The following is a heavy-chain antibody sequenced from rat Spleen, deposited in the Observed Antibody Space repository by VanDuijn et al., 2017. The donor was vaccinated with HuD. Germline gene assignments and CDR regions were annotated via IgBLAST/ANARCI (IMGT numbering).Heavy chain of an antibody. V-gene: IGHV5-7*01. CDR3: ARYYYGYWYFDF. Sequence: EVQLVESGGGLVQPGRSMKLSCAASGFTFSNYDMARVRQAPTKGLEWVATISYDGSSTYYLDSVKGRFTISRDNAKSTLYLQMDSLRSEDTATYYCARYYYGYWYFDFWGPGTMVTVSS. J-gene: IGHJ1*01. CDR2: ISYDGSST. D-gene: IGHD1-1*01. CDR1: GFTFSNYD.